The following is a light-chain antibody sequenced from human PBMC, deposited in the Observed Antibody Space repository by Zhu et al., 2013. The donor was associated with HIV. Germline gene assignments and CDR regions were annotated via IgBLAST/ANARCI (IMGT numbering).Light chain of an antibody. J-gene: IGKJ2*01. CDR2: WAS. CDR3: HQYYGSVYT. V-gene: IGKV4-1*01. Sequence: DIVMTQSPESLSVSLGERATLSCKSSQSLLYKSNKKNYLAWYQQRPGQSPTLLIYWASSRASGVPDRFRGGGSGTNFTLTITSLQPEDLATYYCHQYYGSVYTFGRGTRLDIK. CDR1: QSLLYKSNKKNY.